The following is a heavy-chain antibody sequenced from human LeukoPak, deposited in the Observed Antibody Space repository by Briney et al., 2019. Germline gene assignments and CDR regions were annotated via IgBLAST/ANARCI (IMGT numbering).Heavy chain of an antibody. D-gene: IGHD3-22*01. CDR1: GGSFSGYY. V-gene: IGHV4-34*01. CDR3: AKDLSSAITSALVLDV. CDR2: INHSGST. J-gene: IGHJ6*02. Sequence: SETLSLTCAVYGGSFSGYYWSWIRQPPGKGLEWIGEINHSGSTNYNPSLKSRVTISVDTSKNQFSLKLSSVTAADTALYYCAKDLSSAITSALVLDVWGQGTTVIVSS.